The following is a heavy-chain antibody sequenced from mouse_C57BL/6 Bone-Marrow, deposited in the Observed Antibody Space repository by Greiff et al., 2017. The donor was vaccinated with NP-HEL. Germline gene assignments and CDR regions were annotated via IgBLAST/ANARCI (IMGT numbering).Heavy chain of an antibody. CDR1: GFTFSDYG. Sequence: EVKLVESGGGLVQPGGSLKLSCAASGFTFSDYGMAWVRQAPRKGPEWVAFISNLAYSIYYADTVTGRFTISRENAKNTLYLEMSSLRSEDTAMYYCARITTVVARYYAMDYWGQGTSVTVSS. CDR3: ARITTVVARYYAMDY. CDR2: ISNLAYSI. V-gene: IGHV5-15*01. J-gene: IGHJ4*01. D-gene: IGHD1-1*01.